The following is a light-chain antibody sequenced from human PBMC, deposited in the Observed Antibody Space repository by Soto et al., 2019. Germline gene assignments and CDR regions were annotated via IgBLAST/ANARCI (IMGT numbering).Light chain of an antibody. V-gene: IGKV3-20*01. J-gene: IGKJ1*01. CDR2: GAS. Sequence: EIVLTQSPGTLSLSPGERATLFCRASQSVSGSFLAWYQQKPGQAPRLLMYGASSRATGIPDRFSGGGSGTDFTLTISRLEPEDFAVYYCQQYGSSPTFDQGTKVEIK. CDR3: QQYGSSPT. CDR1: QSVSGSF.